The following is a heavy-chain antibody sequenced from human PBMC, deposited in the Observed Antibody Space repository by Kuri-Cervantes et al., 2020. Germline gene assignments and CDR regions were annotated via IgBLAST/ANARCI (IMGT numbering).Heavy chain of an antibody. CDR3: AREYYDFWSGYSPLRGGFDP. CDR2: ISSSSSTI. D-gene: IGHD3-3*01. CDR1: GFTFSSYG. Sequence: LSLTCAASGFTFSSYGMHWVRQAPGKGLEWVSYISSSSSTIYYADSVKGRFTISRDNSKNTLYLQMNSLRAEDTAVYYCAREYYDFWSGYSPLRGGFDPWGQGTLVTVSS. V-gene: IGHV3-48*01. J-gene: IGHJ5*02.